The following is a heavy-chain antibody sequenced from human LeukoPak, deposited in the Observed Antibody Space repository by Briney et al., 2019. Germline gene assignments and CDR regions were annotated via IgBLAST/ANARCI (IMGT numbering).Heavy chain of an antibody. V-gene: IGHV1-69*05. J-gene: IGHJ4*02. D-gene: IGHD2-21*01. CDR1: GGTFSSYA. CDR2: IIPIFGTA. CDR3: ARGMMGPWPTPFLDY. Sequence: SVKVSCKASGGTFSSYATSWVRQAPGQGLEWMGGIIPIFGTANYAQKFQGRVTITTDESTSTAYMELSSLRSEDTAVYYCARGMMGPWPTPFLDYWGQGTLVTVSS.